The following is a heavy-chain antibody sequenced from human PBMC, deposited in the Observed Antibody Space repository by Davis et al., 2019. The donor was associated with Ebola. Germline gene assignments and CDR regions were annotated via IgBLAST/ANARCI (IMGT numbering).Heavy chain of an antibody. Sequence: ASVKVSCKASGYIFTTYAIHWVRQAPGQRLEWMGWINAGNGGTKSSQKFQGRVTITRDTSASTAYMELTSLRSEDTAVYYCARGSIAVAGRLGYWGQGTLVTVSS. CDR2: INAGNGGT. CDR3: ARGSIAVAGRLGY. D-gene: IGHD6-19*01. CDR1: GYIFTTYA. J-gene: IGHJ4*02. V-gene: IGHV1-3*01.